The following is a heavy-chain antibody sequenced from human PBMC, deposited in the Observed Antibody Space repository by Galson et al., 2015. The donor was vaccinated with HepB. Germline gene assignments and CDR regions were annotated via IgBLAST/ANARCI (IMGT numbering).Heavy chain of an antibody. Sequence: SCKTSGYTFTSYYMHWVRQAPGQGLEWMGIINPSGGSTSYAQKFQGRVTMTRDTSTSTVYMELSSLRSEDTAVYYCARGENSHCYGYWGQGTLVTVSS. J-gene: IGHJ4*02. CDR2: INPSGGST. CDR1: GYTFTSYY. D-gene: IGHD1/OR15-1a*01. CDR3: ARGENSHCYGY. V-gene: IGHV1-46*01.